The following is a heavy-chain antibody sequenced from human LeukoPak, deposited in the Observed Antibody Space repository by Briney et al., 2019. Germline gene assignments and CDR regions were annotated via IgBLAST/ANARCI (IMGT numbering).Heavy chain of an antibody. D-gene: IGHD3-3*01. CDR1: GFTFSSYA. J-gene: IGHJ6*02. V-gene: IGHV3-30-3*01. CDR3: ARGKDFWSGYLTYYYYGMDV. Sequence: PGGSLRLSCAASGFTFSSYAMHWVRQAPGKGLEWVAVISYDGSNKYYADSVKGRFTISRDNSKNTLYLQMNSLRAEDTAVYYCARGKDFWSGYLTYYYYGMDVWGQGTTVTVSS. CDR2: ISYDGSNK.